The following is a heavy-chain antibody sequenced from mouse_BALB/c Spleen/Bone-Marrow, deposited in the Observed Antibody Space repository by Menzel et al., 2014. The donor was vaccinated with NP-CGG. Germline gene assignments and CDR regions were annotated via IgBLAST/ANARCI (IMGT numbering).Heavy chain of an antibody. Sequence: EVQLVESGGGLVQPGGSLKLSCAASGFDFSTFWMSWVRQAPGKGLEWIGEINPDRRTINYSPSLKDKFVISRDNAKNTLYLLMGKVRSEDTALYYCARLHYYGYGAYWGQGTLVTVSA. CDR1: GFDFSTFW. CDR3: ARLHYYGYGAY. CDR2: INPDRRTI. V-gene: IGHV4-1*02. D-gene: IGHD1-2*01. J-gene: IGHJ3*01.